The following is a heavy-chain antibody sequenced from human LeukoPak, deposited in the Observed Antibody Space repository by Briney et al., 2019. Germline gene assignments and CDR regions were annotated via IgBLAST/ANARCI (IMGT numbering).Heavy chain of an antibody. J-gene: IGHJ4*02. CDR1: GGSISSYY. CDR2: IYYSGST. V-gene: IGHV4-59*01. CDR3: ARDVAVAGTRRFDY. Sequence: PSETLSLTCTVSGGSISSYYWSWIRQTPGKGLEWIGYIYYSGSTNYNPSLKSRVTISVDTSKNQFSLKLSSVTAADTAVYYCARDVAVAGTRRFDYWGQGTLVTVSS. D-gene: IGHD6-19*01.